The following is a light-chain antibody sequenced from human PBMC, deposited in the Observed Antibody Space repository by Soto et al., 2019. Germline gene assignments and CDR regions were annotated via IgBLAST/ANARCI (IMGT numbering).Light chain of an antibody. CDR1: QSVNSRY. Sequence: EIVLTQSPGTLSLSPGERGTLSCRASQSVNSRYVAWYQQKPGQAPRLLIYGASSRATGIPDRFSGSGSGPDFTLIITRLELEVVEVYYFQVFGAPPPYILGQGPKLEIK. V-gene: IGKV3-20*01. CDR3: QVFGAPPPYI. CDR2: GAS. J-gene: IGKJ2*01.